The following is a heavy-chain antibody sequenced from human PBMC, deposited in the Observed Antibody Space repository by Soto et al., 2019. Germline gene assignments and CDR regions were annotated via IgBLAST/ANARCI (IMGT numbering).Heavy chain of an antibody. CDR3: AKDKEGAMVTSYFDY. J-gene: IGHJ4*02. CDR1: GFTFSTYG. V-gene: IGHV3-30*18. Sequence: WSLRLSCAASGFTFSTYGMHWVRQAPGKGLEWVAVISYDDSYKYYADFVKGRFTISRDNSKNTLYLQMNSLRAEDTAVYYCAKDKEGAMVTSYFDYWGQGTMVTVYS. D-gene: IGHD5-18*01. CDR2: ISYDDSYK.